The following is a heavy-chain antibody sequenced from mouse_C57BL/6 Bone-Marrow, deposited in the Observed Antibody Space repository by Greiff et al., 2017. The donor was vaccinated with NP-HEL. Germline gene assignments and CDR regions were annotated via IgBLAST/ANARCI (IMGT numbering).Heavy chain of an antibody. CDR2: IWRGGST. CDR3: AKNPYYYGSSYGYFDV. D-gene: IGHD1-1*01. J-gene: IGHJ1*03. V-gene: IGHV2-5*01. CDR1: GFSLTSYG. Sequence: VQLVESGPGLVQPSQSLSITCTVSGFSLTSYGVHWVRQSPGKGLEWLGVIWRGGSTDYNAAFMSRLSITKDNSKSQVFFKMNSLQADDTAIYYGAKNPYYYGSSYGYFDVGGTGTTVTVSS.